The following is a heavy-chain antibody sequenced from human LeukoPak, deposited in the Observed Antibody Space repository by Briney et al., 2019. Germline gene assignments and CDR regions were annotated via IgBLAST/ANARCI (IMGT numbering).Heavy chain of an antibody. Sequence: SQTLSLTCTVSGGSISSGDYYWSWIRQPPGKGLEWIGYIYYSGSTYYNPSLKSRITISVDTSKNQLSLKLISVTAADTAVYYCARDSQYYASAYDAFDIWGQGTMVTVSS. V-gene: IGHV4-30-4*01. CDR3: ARDSQYYASAYDAFDI. CDR2: IYYSGST. D-gene: IGHD3-10*01. CDR1: GGSISSGDYY. J-gene: IGHJ3*02.